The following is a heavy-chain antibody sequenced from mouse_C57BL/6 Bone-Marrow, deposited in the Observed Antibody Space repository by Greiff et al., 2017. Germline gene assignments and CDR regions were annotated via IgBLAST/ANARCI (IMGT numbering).Heavy chain of an antibody. CDR1: GYSFTGYY. CDR3: ARFRGLLRGVDY. J-gene: IGHJ4*01. D-gene: IGHD2-3*01. V-gene: IGHV1-42*01. CDR2: INPSTGGT. Sequence: EVQLQQSGPELVKPGASVKISCKASGYSFTGYYMNWVKQSPEKSLEWIGEINPSTGGTTYNQKFKAKATLTVDKSSSTAYMQRKSLTSEDSAVYYCARFRGLLRGVDYWGQGTSVTVSS.